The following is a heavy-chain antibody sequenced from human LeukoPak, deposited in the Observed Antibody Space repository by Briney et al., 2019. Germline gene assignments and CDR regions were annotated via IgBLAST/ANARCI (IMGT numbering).Heavy chain of an antibody. CDR2: IHSRGSTT. CDR3: AKSWAAVSGLGVAY. V-gene: IGHV3-23*05. Sequence: GGSLRLSCAASGFIFSSYAMIWVRQAPGKGLEWVSTIHSRGSTTYYADSVKGRFTISRDNSKNTLYLQMNSLRAEDTAVYYCAKSWAAVSGLGVAYWGQGILVTVSS. D-gene: IGHD6-19*01. J-gene: IGHJ4*02. CDR1: GFIFSSYA.